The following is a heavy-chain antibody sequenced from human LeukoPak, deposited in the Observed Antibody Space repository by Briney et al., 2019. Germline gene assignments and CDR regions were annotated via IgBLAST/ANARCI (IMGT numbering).Heavy chain of an antibody. J-gene: IGHJ5*02. CDR3: PRVGMAARINWFDP. D-gene: IGHD6-6*01. CDR2: INPNSGGT. CDR1: GYTFTGYY. V-gene: IGHV1-2*02. Sequence: GASVKVSCKASGYTFTGYYMHWVRQAPGQGLEWMGWINPNSGGTNYAQKFQGRVTMTRDTSISTAYMELSRLRSDDTAVYYCPRVGMAARINWFDPWGQGTLVTVSS.